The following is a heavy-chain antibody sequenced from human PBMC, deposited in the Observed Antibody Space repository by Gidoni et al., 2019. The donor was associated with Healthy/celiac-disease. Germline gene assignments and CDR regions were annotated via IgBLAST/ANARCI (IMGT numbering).Heavy chain of an antibody. Sequence: EVQLVESGGGLVQPGGSLRLSCAASGFTFSSYWMHWVRQAPGKGLVWVSRSNSDGSSTSYADSVKGRFTISRDNAKNTLYLQMNSLRAEDTAVYYCARVLYGGNSEEYFQHWGQGTLVTVSS. CDR1: GFTFSSYW. J-gene: IGHJ1*01. CDR3: ARVLYGGNSEEYFQH. D-gene: IGHD2-21*02. V-gene: IGHV3-74*01. CDR2: SNSDGSST.